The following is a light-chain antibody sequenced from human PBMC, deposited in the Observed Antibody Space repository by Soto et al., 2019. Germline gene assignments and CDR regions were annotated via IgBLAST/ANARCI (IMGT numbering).Light chain of an antibody. CDR2: GAS. CDR1: HSVSSK. CDR3: QQYNNWPPIT. J-gene: IGKJ5*01. V-gene: IGKV3-15*01. Sequence: EVVMTQSTATLSVSPGERATLSCMASHSVSSKFAWYQQKPGQAPRLLIYGASTRATGIPARFSGSGSGTEFALTISSLQSEDFAVYYCQQYNNWPPITFGQGTLLEVK.